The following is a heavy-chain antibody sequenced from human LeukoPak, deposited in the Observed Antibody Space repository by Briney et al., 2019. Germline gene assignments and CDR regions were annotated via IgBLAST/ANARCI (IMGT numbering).Heavy chain of an antibody. J-gene: IGHJ4*02. V-gene: IGHV4-38-2*02. CDR2: IYHSGST. CDR1: GYSISSGYY. Sequence: SETLSLTCTVSGYSISSGYYWGWIRQPPGKGLEWIGSIYHSGSTYYNPSLKSRVTISVDTSKNQFSLKLSSVTAADMAVYYCASLWFGELLYLYWGQGTLVTVS. CDR3: ASLWFGELLYLY. D-gene: IGHD3-10*01.